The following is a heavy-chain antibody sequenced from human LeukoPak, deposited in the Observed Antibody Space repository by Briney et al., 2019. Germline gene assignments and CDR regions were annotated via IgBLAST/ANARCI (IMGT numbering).Heavy chain of an antibody. CDR2: INWNGGST. V-gene: IGHV3-20*04. Sequence: GGSLRLSCVASGFTLDDYGMSWVRQAPGKGLEWVSGINWNGGSTGYADSVKGRFTISRDNAKNSLYLQMNSLRAEDTAVYYCARVNSGSYWYYFDYWGQGTLVTVSS. CDR1: GFTLDDYG. J-gene: IGHJ4*02. CDR3: ARVNSGSYWYYFDY. D-gene: IGHD1-26*01.